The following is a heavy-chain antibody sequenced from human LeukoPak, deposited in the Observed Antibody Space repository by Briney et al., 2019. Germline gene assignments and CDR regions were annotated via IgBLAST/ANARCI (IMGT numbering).Heavy chain of an antibody. CDR3: ARPEGSYSRLGAFDI. J-gene: IGHJ3*02. Sequence: SVKVSCKASGGTFSSYAISWVRQAPGQGLEWMGGIIPIFGTANYAQKFQGRVTTTTDESTSTAYMELSSLRSEDTAVYYCARPEGSYSRLGAFDIWGQGTMVTVSS. CDR1: GGTFSSYA. V-gene: IGHV1-69*05. D-gene: IGHD1-26*01. CDR2: IIPIFGTA.